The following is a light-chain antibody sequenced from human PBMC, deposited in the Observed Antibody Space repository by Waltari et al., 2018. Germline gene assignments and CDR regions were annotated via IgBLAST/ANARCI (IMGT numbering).Light chain of an antibody. J-gene: IGKJ1*01. Sequence: EIVLTQSPGTLSLSPGERATLSCRASQRVSRALRTLAWYQQKPGQAPRLLIYDASTRATGIPDRFSGSGSGTDFTLTISRLEPDDFAVYYCQRYGTLPATFGQGTKVEIK. CDR2: DAS. CDR1: QRVSRALRT. CDR3: QRYGTLPAT. V-gene: IGKV3-20*01.